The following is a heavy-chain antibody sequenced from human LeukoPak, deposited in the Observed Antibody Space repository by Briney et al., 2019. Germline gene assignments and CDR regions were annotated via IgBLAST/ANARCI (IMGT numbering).Heavy chain of an antibody. CDR2: IYYSGST. J-gene: IGHJ3*02. CDR3: GREQGGSTSQWAGVVLYI. CDR1: GGSISSYY. Sequence: SETLSLTCTVSGGSISSYYWSWIRQPPGKGLEWIGYIYYSGSTNYNPSLKSRVTISVDTSKNQFSLKLSSVAAADTAGDYWGREQGGSTSQWAGVVLYIWGQGTMATVSS. D-gene: IGHD6-19*01. V-gene: IGHV4-59*01.